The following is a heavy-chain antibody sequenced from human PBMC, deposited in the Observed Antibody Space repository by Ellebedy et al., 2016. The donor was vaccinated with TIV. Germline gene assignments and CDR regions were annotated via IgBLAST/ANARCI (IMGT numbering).Heavy chain of an antibody. J-gene: IGHJ4*02. Sequence: GESLKISCAASGFTFRNYGIHWVRQAPGKGLEWVAVISSDGISKNYADSVKGRFTISRDNSKNTLFLQMNSLRPDDTAVYHCAKDLGRWLDYFDYWGQGTLVTVSS. CDR2: ISSDGISK. CDR3: AKDLGRWLDYFDY. V-gene: IGHV3-30*18. CDR1: GFTFRNYG. D-gene: IGHD6-19*01.